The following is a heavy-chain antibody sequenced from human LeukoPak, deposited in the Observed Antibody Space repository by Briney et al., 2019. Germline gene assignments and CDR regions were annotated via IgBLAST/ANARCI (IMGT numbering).Heavy chain of an antibody. D-gene: IGHD2-15*01. CDR3: AGSIGYCRGGSRSIDY. Sequence: SETLSLTCTVSGGSISSYYWSWIRQPPGKVLEWIGYIYYSGSTNYNPSLKSRVTISVDTSKNQFSLKLSSVTAADTAVYYCAGSIGYCRGGSRSIDYWGQGTLVTVSS. V-gene: IGHV4-59*01. CDR1: GGSISSYY. J-gene: IGHJ4*02. CDR2: IYYSGST.